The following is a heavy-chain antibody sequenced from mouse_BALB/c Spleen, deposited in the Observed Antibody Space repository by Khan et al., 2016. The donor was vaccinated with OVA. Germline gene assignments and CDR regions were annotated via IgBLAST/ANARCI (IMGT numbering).Heavy chain of an antibody. CDR1: GFTFSNYA. CDR3: ARDYWFAY. CDR2: ISSGGST. J-gene: IGHJ3*01. Sequence: EVELVESGGGLVQPGGSLKLSCAASGFTFSNYAMSWVLQTPEKRLEWVASISSGGSTYYPDSVKGRFTISRDNARNILYLQMSSLRSEDTAMYYCARDYWFAYWGQGTLVTVSA. V-gene: IGHV5-6-5*01.